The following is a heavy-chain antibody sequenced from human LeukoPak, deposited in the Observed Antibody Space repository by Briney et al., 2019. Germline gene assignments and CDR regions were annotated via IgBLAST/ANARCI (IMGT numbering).Heavy chain of an antibody. D-gene: IGHD1-26*01. CDR3: ARHEYSGSYYGLSWFDP. Sequence: SETLSLTCAVSGGSISSSGYYWGWIRQPPGKGLEWIASIYYSGSTYYNPSLKSRVTISVDTSKNQLSLKLSSLTAADTAVYYCARHEYSGSYYGLSWFDPWGQGTLVTVSS. J-gene: IGHJ5*02. V-gene: IGHV4-39*01. CDR1: GGSISSSGYY. CDR2: IYYSGST.